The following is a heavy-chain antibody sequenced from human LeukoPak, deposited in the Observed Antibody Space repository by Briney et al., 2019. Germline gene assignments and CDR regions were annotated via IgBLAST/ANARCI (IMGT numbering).Heavy chain of an antibody. CDR1: GFTFSSYA. J-gene: IGHJ4*02. CDR3: ARDLYLFDY. Sequence: GGSLRLSCAASGFTFSSYAMHWVRQAPGKGLEWVAVISYDGSNKYYADSVKGRFTISRDNSKNTLYLQMNSLRAEDTAVYYCARDLYLFDYWGQGTLVTVSS. CDR2: ISYDGSNK. V-gene: IGHV3-30-3*01.